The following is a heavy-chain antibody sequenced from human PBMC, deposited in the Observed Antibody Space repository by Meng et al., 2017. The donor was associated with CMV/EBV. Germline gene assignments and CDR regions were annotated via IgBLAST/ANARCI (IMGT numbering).Heavy chain of an antibody. J-gene: IGHJ4*02. D-gene: IGHD2-2*02. CDR3: ALRPYCSSTSCYNDY. CDR2: IIPILGIA. CDR1: GRTFSSYA. V-gene: IGHV1-69*10. Sequence: SVKVSCKASGRTFSSYAISWVRQAPGQGLEWMGGIIPILGIANYAQKFQGRVTITADKSTSTAYMELSSLRSEDTAVYYCALRPYCSSTSCYNDYWGQGTLVTVSS.